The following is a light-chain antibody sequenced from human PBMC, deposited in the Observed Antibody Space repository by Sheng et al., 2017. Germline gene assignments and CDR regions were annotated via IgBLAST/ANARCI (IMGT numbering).Light chain of an antibody. J-gene: IGLJ1*01. CDR3: SSYTGSSTLYV. Sequence: QSALTQPASVSGSPGQSITISCTGTSSDVGSYNLVSWYQQHPGKAPKVMIYDVSNRPSGVSSRFFGSKSGNTASLTISGLQAEDEAAYYCSSYTGSSTLYVFGTGTKVTVL. CDR1: SSDVGSYNL. CDR2: DVS. V-gene: IGLV2-14*02.